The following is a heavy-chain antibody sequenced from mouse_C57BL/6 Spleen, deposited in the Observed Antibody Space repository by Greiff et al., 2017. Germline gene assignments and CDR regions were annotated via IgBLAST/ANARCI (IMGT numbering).Heavy chain of an antibody. CDR2: INPNNGGT. V-gene: IGHV1-26*01. D-gene: IGHD2-2*01. J-gene: IGHJ2*01. CDR3: ASPMVTTGGDY. Sequence: EVQLQQSGPELVKPGASVKISCKASGYTFTDYYMNWVKQSPGKSLEWIGDINPNNGGTSYNQKFKGKATLTVDKSSSTAYMELRSLTSEDSAVYYCASPMVTTGGDYWGQGTTLTVSS. CDR1: GYTFTDYY.